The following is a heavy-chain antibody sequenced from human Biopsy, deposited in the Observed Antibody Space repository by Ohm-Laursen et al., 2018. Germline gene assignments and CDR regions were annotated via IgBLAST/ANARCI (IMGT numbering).Heavy chain of an antibody. D-gene: IGHD2/OR15-2a*01. CDR3: ARDKTVLNYYFASDV. CDR1: GGTFTNYG. Sequence: SSVKASCKASGGTFTNYGITWVRQAPGHGLEWEGRIISMVGTPKYAQKFQGRATITVDKSTSTAYLDLSSLKSEDTAVYYCARDKTVLNYYFASDVWGQGTTVTVSS. CDR2: IISMVGTP. J-gene: IGHJ6*01. V-gene: IGHV1-69*04.